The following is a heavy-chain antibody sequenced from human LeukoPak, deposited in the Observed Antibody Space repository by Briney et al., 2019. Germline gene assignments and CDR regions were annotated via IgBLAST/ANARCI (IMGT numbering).Heavy chain of an antibody. D-gene: IGHD6-13*01. CDR1: GGSITNYY. V-gene: IGHV4-59*13. J-gene: IGHJ6*02. CDR3: ARDSSTDYYYFGMDV. Sequence: SETLSLTCSVSGGSITNYYWSWIRQPPGKGLEWIGYIYYSGSTPYNPSLKSRVTISKDTSKNQFSLRLTSVTAADTAVYYCARDSSTDYYYFGMDVWGQGTTVTVSS. CDR2: IYYSGST.